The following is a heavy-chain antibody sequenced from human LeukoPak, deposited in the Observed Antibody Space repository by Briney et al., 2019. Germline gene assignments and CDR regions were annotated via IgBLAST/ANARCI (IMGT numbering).Heavy chain of an antibody. Sequence: SQTLSLTCTVSGGSISSGGYYWSWIRQHPGKGLEWIGYIYYSGSTYYNPSLKSRVTISVDTSKNQFSLKLSSVTAADTAVYYWARGDQRDGYVALDCWGQGTLVTVSS. CDR2: IYYSGST. J-gene: IGHJ4*02. CDR3: ARGDQRDGYVALDC. V-gene: IGHV4-31*03. D-gene: IGHD5-24*01. CDR1: GGSISSGGYY.